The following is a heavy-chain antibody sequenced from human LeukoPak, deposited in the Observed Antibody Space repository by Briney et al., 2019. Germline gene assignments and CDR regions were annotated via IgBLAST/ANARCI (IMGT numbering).Heavy chain of an antibody. CDR3: AKDPSYNWNYLTY. V-gene: IGHV3-30*18. D-gene: IGHD1-20*01. J-gene: IGHJ4*02. CDR1: GFTFSSYG. CDR2: ISYDGSNK. Sequence: GGSLRLSCAASGFTFSSYGMHWVRQAPGKGLEWVAVISYDGSNKYYADSVKGRFTISRDNSKNTLYLQMNSLRAEDTAVYYCAKDPSYNWNYLTYWGQGTLVTVSS.